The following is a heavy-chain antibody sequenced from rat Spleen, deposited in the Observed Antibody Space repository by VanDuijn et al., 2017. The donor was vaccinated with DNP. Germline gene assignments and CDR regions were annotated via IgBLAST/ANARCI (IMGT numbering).Heavy chain of an antibody. J-gene: IGHJ2*01. CDR1: GFTFSDYA. CDR2: IIYDGSSN. CDR3: AKDAFDY. V-gene: IGHV5-17*01. Sequence: EVQLVESGGGLVQPGRSLKLSCAASGFTFSDYAMAWVRHSPKKGLEWVATIIYDGSSNYYRDSVRGRFTLSRDNAKKIRYLQMESLRSEDTATYYCAKDAFDYWGQGVMVTVSS.